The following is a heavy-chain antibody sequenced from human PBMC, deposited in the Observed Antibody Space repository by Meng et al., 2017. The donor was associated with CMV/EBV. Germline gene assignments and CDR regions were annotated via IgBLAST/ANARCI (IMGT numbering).Heavy chain of an antibody. CDR1: GFTFSSYS. Sequence: GGSLRLSCAVSGFTFSSYSMNWVRQAPGKGLEWVSSISSSSSYIYYADSVKGRFTISRDNAKNSLYLQMNSLRAEDTAVYYCARDLRVVLGQYNWFDPWGQGTLVTVSS. V-gene: IGHV3-21*01. CDR2: ISSSSSYI. J-gene: IGHJ5*02. D-gene: IGHD3-16*01. CDR3: ARDLRVVLGQYNWFDP.